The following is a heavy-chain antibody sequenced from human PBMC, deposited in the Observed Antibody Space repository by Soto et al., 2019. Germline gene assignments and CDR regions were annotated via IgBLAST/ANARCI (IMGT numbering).Heavy chain of an antibody. CDR3: TTRLTGDPDAFDI. D-gene: IGHD7-27*01. CDR1: GFTFSNAW. V-gene: IGHV3-15*01. CDR2: IKSKTDGGTA. J-gene: IGHJ3*02. Sequence: GGSLRLSCAASGFTFSNAWMSWVRQAPGKGLEWVGRIKSKTDGGTADYAAPVKGRFTISRDDSKNTLYLQMNSLKTEDTAVYSCTTRLTGDPDAFDIWGQGTMVTVSS.